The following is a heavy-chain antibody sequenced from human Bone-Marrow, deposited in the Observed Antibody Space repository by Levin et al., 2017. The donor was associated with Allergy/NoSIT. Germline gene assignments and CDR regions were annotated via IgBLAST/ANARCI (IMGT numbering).Heavy chain of an antibody. CDR3: ARDLSTAADDY. CDR2: ISSSSTTI. J-gene: IGHJ4*02. CDR1: GFTFSDYS. Sequence: GGSLRLSCAASGFTFSDYSMNWVRQAPGKGLEWVSYISSSSTTIYYADSVKGRFTISRDNAKNSLYLQMNSLRAEDTAVYYCARDLSTAADDYWGQGTLVTVSS. V-gene: IGHV3-48*04. D-gene: IGHD6-6*01.